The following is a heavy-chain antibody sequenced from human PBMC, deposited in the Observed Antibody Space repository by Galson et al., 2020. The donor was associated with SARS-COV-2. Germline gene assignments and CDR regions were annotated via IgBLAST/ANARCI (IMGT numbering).Heavy chain of an antibody. CDR2: ISYDGSNK. J-gene: IGHJ3*02. D-gene: IGHD2-2*01. Sequence: GESLKISCAASGFTFSSYAMHWVRQAPGKGLEWVAVISYDGSNKYYADSVKGRFTISRDNSKNTLYLQMNSLRAEDTAVYYCARDLPDCSSTSCYDIQALDIWGQGTMVTVSS. CDR3: ARDLPDCSSTSCYDIQALDI. CDR1: GFTFSSYA. V-gene: IGHV3-30*01.